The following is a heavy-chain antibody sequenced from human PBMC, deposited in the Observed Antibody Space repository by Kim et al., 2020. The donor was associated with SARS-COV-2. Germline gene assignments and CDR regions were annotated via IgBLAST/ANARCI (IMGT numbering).Heavy chain of an antibody. D-gene: IGHD3-16*01. J-gene: IGHJ6*01. Sequence: ASVKVSCKASGYSFRGYYMHWVRQAPGQGLEWMGRINPSSGGTNYAQKFQGRVTVTRDTSISTVYMELSRLTSDDTAVFYCARGTNVNPFGGLYDRDYY. CDR3: ARGTNVNPFGGLYDRDYY. V-gene: IGHV1-2*06. CDR1: GYSFRGYY. CDR2: INPSSGGT.